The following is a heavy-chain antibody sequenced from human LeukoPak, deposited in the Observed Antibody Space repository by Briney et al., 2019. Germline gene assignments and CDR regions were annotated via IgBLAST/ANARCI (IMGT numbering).Heavy chain of an antibody. CDR2: INPYNGNT. D-gene: IGHD6-19*01. CDR1: GYTFTSSG. J-gene: IGHJ6*02. V-gene: IGHV1-18*01. Sequence: GASVKVSCKASGYTFTSSGISWVRQAPGQGLEWMGWINPYNGNTNYAQKLQGRVTMTTDTPTSTAYMELRSLRSDDTAVYYCARDEQWLVPISRPFYGMDVWGQGTTVTVSS. CDR3: ARDEQWLVPISRPFYGMDV.